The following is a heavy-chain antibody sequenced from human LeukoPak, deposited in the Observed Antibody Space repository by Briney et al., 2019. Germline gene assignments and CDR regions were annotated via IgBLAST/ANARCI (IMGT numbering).Heavy chain of an antibody. CDR3: APPPIAATGN. CDR2: IKSDGSST. D-gene: IGHD6-13*01. CDR1: GFTFSSYA. Sequence: GGSLRLSCAASGFTFSSYAMHWVRQAPGKGLVWVSRIKSDGSSTNYADFVEGRFTISRDNAKRSLYLQMNSLRAEDTAVYYCAPPPIAATGNWGQGTLVTVSS. J-gene: IGHJ4*02. V-gene: IGHV3-74*01.